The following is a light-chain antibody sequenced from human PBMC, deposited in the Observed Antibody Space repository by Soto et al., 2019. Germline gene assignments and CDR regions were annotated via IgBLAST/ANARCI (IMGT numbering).Light chain of an antibody. V-gene: IGKV3-20*01. Sequence: EVVLTQSPGTLSLSPGERATLSCRASETISSSHLAWYQQTPGQAPRLLLYRSSTRATGIPDRFSGSASGTDFTLTISSLEPADAAVYYCQQYESLLWTFGQGTKLEIK. J-gene: IGKJ1*01. CDR3: QQYESLLWT. CDR2: RSS. CDR1: ETISSSH.